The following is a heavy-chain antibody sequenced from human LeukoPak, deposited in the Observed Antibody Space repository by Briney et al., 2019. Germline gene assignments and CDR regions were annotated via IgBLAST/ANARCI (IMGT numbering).Heavy chain of an antibody. J-gene: IGHJ6*02. V-gene: IGHV6-1*01. CDR2: TYYMSKWYN. Sequence: PSQTLSLTCAISGDSVFNNRAAWNWIRQSPSRGLEWLGRTYYMSKWYNDYAVSVKSRITINPDTTKNQFSLQLNSVTPEDTAVYYCARLLARGMDVWGQETTVTVSS. CDR1: GDSVFNNRAA. CDR3: ARLLARGMDV. D-gene: IGHD2-15*01.